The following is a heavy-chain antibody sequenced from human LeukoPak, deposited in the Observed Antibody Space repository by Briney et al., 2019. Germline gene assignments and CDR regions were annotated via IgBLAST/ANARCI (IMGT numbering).Heavy chain of an antibody. CDR3: ARDTIVVVPAARDAFDI. CDR2: ISSSGNTI. V-gene: IGHV3-48*03. D-gene: IGHD2-2*01. CDR1: VFTFSSYE. J-gene: IGHJ3*02. Sequence: GGSLRLSCAASVFTFSSYEMNWVRQAPGKGLEWVSYISSSGNTIYYADSVKGRFTISRDNAKNSLYLQMSSLRAEDTAIYYCARDTIVVVPAARDAFDIWGQGTMVTVSS.